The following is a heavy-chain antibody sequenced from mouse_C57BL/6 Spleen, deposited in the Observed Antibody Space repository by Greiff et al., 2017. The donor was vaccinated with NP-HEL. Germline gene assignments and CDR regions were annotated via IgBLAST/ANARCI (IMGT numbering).Heavy chain of an antibody. CDR1: GFTFSDYG. Sequence: EVQLVESGGGLVQPGGSLKLSCAASGFTFSDYGMAWVRQAPRKGPEWVAFISNLAYSIYYADTVTGRFTISRENAKNTLYLEMSSLRSEDTAMYYCARHRDYDEGFAYWGQGTLVTVSA. V-gene: IGHV5-15*01. CDR2: ISNLAYSI. D-gene: IGHD2-4*01. J-gene: IGHJ3*01. CDR3: ARHRDYDEGFAY.